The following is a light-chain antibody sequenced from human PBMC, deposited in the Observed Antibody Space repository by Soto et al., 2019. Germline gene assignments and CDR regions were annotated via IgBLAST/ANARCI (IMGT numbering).Light chain of an antibody. CDR2: EVS. J-gene: IGLJ2*01. V-gene: IGLV2-14*01. CDR1: SGDVGGYNY. Sequence: QSALTQPASVSGSPGQSITISCTGTSGDVGGYNYVSWYQQHPGEAPKLMIYEVSNRPSGVSNRFSGSKSGNTASLTISGLQAEDEADYYCSSYTTSSTLVFGGGTKLTVL. CDR3: SSYTTSSTLV.